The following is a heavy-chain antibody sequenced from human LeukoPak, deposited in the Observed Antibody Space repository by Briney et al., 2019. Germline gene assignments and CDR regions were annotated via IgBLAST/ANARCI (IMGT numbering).Heavy chain of an antibody. D-gene: IGHD5-12*01. J-gene: IGHJ4*02. CDR2: MNPNSGNT. CDR1: GYTFTSYD. CDR3: ARAREEVATSY. Sequence: ASVKVSYKASGYTFTSYDINWVRQATGQGLEWMGWMNPNSGNTGYAQKFQGRVTMTRNTSISTAYMELSSLRSEDTAVYYCARAREEVATSYWGQGALVTVSS. V-gene: IGHV1-8*01.